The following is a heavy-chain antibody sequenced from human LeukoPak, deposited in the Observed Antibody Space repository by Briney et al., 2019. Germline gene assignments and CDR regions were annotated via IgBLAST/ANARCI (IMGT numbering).Heavy chain of an antibody. V-gene: IGHV1-46*01. CDR2: INTRDDST. J-gene: IGHJ4*02. CDR3: ARGSRGYSGYIN. D-gene: IGHD5-12*01. Sequence: GASVKVSCKASGYTFISYYVHWVRQAPGQGLEWMGIINTRDDSTSYAQKFQGRVTMTRDTSTSTVYMELSSLRSEDTAVYYCARGSRGYSGYINWGQGTLVTVSS. CDR1: GYTFISYY.